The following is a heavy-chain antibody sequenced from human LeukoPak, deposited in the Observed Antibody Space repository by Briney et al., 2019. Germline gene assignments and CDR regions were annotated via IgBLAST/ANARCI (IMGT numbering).Heavy chain of an antibody. J-gene: IGHJ4*02. Sequence: GGSLRLSCAASGFTFSGYSMNWVRQAPGTGLEWVSSISSSSSYIYYADSVKGRFTISRDNAKNSLYQQMNSLRAEDTAVYYCARDEVGVGADYWGQGTLVTVSS. D-gene: IGHD1-26*01. CDR2: ISSSSSYI. CDR1: GFTFSGYS. V-gene: IGHV3-21*01. CDR3: ARDEVGVGADY.